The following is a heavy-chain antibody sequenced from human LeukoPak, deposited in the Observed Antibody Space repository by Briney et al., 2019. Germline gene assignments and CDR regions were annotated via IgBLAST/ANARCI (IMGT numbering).Heavy chain of an antibody. D-gene: IGHD3-22*01. CDR1: GFTFSSYW. CDR3: AKDHVRYYDSSGYYFDY. V-gene: IGHV3-7*05. Sequence: GGSLRLSCAASGFTFSSYWMSWVRQAPGKGLEWVANIKQDGSEKYYVDSVKGRFTISRDNSKNALYLQMNSLRAEDTAVYYCAKDHVRYYDSSGYYFDYWGQGTLVTVSS. CDR2: IKQDGSEK. J-gene: IGHJ4*02.